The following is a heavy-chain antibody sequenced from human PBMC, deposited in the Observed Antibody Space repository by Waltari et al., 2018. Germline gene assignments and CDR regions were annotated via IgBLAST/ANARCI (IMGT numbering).Heavy chain of an antibody. CDR3: ARNIVEGSRDY. D-gene: IGHD2-15*01. CDR1: GFTFSSYN. CDR2: ISISGNTI. Sequence: EVQLVESGGGLVQPGGSLRLSCAASGFTFSSYNMYWVRQAPGKGLEWVSYISISGNTIYYADSVKGRFTISRDNAKNSLYLQMNSLRAEDTAVYSCARNIVEGSRDYWGQGTLVTVSS. J-gene: IGHJ4*02. V-gene: IGHV3-48*04.